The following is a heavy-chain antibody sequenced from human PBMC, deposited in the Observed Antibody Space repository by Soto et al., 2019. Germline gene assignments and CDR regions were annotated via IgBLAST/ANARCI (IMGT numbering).Heavy chain of an antibody. D-gene: IGHD3-16*02. Sequence: SGPTLVNPTETLTLTCTVSGFSLSNARMGVSWIRQPPGKALEWLAHIFSNDEKSYSTSLKSRLTISKDTSKSQVVLTMTNMEPVDTATYYCARGTHYDYVWGSYRPRYYFDYWGQGTLVTVSS. V-gene: IGHV2-26*01. J-gene: IGHJ4*02. CDR1: GFSLSNARMG. CDR2: IFSNDEK. CDR3: ARGTHYDYVWGSYRPRYYFDY.